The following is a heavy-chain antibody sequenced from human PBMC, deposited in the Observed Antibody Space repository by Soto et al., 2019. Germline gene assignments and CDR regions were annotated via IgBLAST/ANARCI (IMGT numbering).Heavy chain of an antibody. CDR3: ARESDIVATNPTYDY. Sequence: GGSLRLSCAASGFTFSSYAMHWVRQAPGKGLEWVAVISYDGSNKYYADSVKGRFTISRDNSKNTLYLQMNSLRAEDTAVYYCARESDIVATNPTYDYWGQGTLVTVSS. CDR1: GFTFSSYA. CDR2: ISYDGSNK. D-gene: IGHD5-12*01. V-gene: IGHV3-30-3*01. J-gene: IGHJ4*02.